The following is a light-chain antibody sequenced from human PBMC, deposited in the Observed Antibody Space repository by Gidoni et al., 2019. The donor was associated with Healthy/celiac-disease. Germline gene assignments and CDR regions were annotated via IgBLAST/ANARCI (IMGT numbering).Light chain of an antibody. Sequence: QSVLTQPPSPSGTPGQRVTISCSGRSSNIGSNYVYWYQQLPGTAPKLLIYSNNQRPSGVLDRFSGSKSGTSASLAISGLRSEDEADYYCAAWDDSLSGRNWVFGGGTKLTVL. V-gene: IGLV1-47*02. CDR3: AAWDDSLSGRNWV. J-gene: IGLJ3*02. CDR1: SSNIGSNY. CDR2: SNN.